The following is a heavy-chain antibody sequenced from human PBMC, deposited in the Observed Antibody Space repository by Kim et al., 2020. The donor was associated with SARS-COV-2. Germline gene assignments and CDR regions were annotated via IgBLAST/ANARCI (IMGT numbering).Heavy chain of an antibody. D-gene: IGHD4-17*01. CDR1: GGSISSYY. CDR3: ARDLDGDYLYGMDF. CDR2: IYYSGST. Sequence: SETLSLTCTVSGGSISSYYWSWIRQPPGKGLEWIGYIYYSGSTNYNPSLKSRVTISVDTSKNQFSLKLSSVTAADTAVYYCARDLDGDYLYGMDFCGQGTTVTASS. V-gene: IGHV4-59*13. J-gene: IGHJ6*02.